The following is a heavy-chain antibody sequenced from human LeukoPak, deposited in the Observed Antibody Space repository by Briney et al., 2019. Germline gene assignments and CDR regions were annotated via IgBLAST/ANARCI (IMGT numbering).Heavy chain of an antibody. J-gene: IGHJ4*02. D-gene: IGHD4-17*01. CDR3: ARAYGDYYGGFDY. V-gene: IGHV4-30-4*08. CDR1: GGSISSGDYY. Sequence: SETLSLTCTVSGGSISSGDYYWSWIRQPPGKGLEWIGYIYYSGSTYYNPSLKSRVTISVDTSKNKFSLKLRSVTAADTAVYYCARAYGDYYGGFDYWGPGTLVTVSS. CDR2: IYYSGST.